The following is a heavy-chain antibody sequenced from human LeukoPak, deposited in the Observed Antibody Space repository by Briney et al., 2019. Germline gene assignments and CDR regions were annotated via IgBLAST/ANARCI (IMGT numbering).Heavy chain of an antibody. D-gene: IGHD3-22*01. CDR3: ARGYHEIGGYYLAPDY. CDR2: IYHSGTT. V-gene: IGHV4-38-2*02. CDR1: GNSISSGYY. J-gene: IGHJ4*02. Sequence: SETLSLTCTVSGNSISSGYYWGWIRQPPGKGLEWIGSIYHSGTTYCNPSLKSRVTISVDTSNNKFYLELSSVTAADTAVYYCARGYHEIGGYYLAPDYWGQGALVTVSS.